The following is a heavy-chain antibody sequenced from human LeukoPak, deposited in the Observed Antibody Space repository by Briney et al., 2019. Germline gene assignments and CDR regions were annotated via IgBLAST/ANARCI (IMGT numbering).Heavy chain of an antibody. CDR3: TRPTREVPSSDGPTYYFNG. CDR1: GFTFDDSG. V-gene: IGHV3-49*03. Sequence: GGSLRLSCTGSGFTFDDSGMSWFRQAPGKGLEWLAFIRSKTYGATTEYAASVSGRFTISRDDSKSIAYLQVNSLKTEDTAVYYCTRPTREVPSSDGPTYYFNGWGQGTLVTVSS. CDR2: IRSKTYGATT. J-gene: IGHJ4*02.